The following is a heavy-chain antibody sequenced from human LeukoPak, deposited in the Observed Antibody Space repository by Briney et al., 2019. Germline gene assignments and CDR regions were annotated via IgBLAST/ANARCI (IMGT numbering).Heavy chain of an antibody. D-gene: IGHD3-22*01. CDR1: GGSFSGYY. J-gene: IGHJ4*02. Sequence: SETLSLTCAVYGGSFSGYYWSWIRQPPGKGLEWIGEINHSGSTNYNPSLKSRVTISVDTSKNQFSLKLSSVTAADTAVYYCARTGDSSGYSHFDYWGQGTLVTVSS. CDR2: INHSGST. V-gene: IGHV4-34*01. CDR3: ARTGDSSGYSHFDY.